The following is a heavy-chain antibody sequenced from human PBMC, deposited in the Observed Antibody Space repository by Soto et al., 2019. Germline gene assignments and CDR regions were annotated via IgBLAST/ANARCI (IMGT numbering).Heavy chain of an antibody. Sequence: GGSLRLSCAASGFTFSTFGMHWVRQAPGKGLEWVAVISSDGNNKYYADSVKGRFTISRDNSKNTLYLQMNSLRAEERVVYYCAEDSGAQCTLIVVAWGQGTLVTVSS. J-gene: IGHJ4*01. CDR2: ISSDGNNK. V-gene: IGHV3-30*18. CDR1: GFTFSTFG. CDR3: AEDSGAQCTLIVVA. D-gene: IGHD3-22*01.